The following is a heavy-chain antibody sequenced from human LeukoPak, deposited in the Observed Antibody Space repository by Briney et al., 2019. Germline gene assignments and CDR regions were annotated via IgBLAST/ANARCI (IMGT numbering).Heavy chain of an antibody. V-gene: IGHV4-59*01. CDR1: GGSISTYY. CDR3: ARDGYSGNDGL. J-gene: IGHJ4*02. CDR2: IYHSGST. D-gene: IGHD5-12*01. Sequence: SETLSLTCTVSGGSISTYYWSWIRQPPGKGLEWIGYIYHSGSTKYNPSLKSRVTVSVDTSKNQFSLKLSSVTAADTAVYYCARDGYSGNDGLWGQGTLVTVSS.